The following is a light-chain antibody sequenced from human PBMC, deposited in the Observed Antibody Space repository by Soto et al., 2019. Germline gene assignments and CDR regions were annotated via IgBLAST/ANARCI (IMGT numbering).Light chain of an antibody. CDR2: EAS. CDR3: QQYDNLPLT. J-gene: IGKJ4*01. CDR1: HSLIKW. Sequence: DIQMTQSPTTLSASVGDRVTITCRASHSLIKWLAWYQQKPGKAPKLLIYEASTLQSGVPSRFSGSGFGTEFTLTISSLQPDDLGTYYCQQYDNLPLTFGGGTKVEIK. V-gene: IGKV1-5*03.